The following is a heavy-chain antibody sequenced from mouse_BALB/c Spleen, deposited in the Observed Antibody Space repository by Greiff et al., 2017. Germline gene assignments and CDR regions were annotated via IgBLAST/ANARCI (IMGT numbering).Heavy chain of an antibody. J-gene: IGHJ3*01. CDR3: ARGDYGYDDRAWFAY. D-gene: IGHD2-2*01. CDR1: GYTFTSYW. CDR2: IAPGSGST. Sequence: DLVKPGASVKLSCKASGYTFTSYWINWIKQRPGQGLEWIGRIAPGSGSTYYNEMFKGKATLTVDTSSSTAYIQLSSLSSEDSAVSFCARGDYGYDDRAWFAYWGQGTLVTVSA. V-gene: IGHV1S41*01.